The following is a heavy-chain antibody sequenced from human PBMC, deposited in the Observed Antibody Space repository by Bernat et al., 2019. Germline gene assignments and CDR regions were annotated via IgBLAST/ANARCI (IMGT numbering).Heavy chain of an antibody. CDR3: ARGSGFLDPSGWFDP. CDR2: INPSGGST. V-gene: IGHV1-46*01. Sequence: QVQLVQSGAEVKKPGASVKVSCKASGYTFTSYYMHWVRQAPGQGLEWMGIINPSGGSTSYAQKFQGRVTMTRDTSTSTVYMELSSLRSEDTAVYYCARGSGFLDPSGWFDPWGQGTLVTVSS. D-gene: IGHD3/OR15-3a*01. J-gene: IGHJ5*02. CDR1: GYTFTSYY.